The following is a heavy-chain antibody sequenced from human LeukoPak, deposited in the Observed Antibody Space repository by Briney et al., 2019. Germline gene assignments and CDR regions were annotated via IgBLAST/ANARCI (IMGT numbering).Heavy chain of an antibody. J-gene: IGHJ6*02. CDR1: GGSISSYY. V-gene: IGHV4-59*12. CDR2: IYYSGST. D-gene: IGHD3-9*01. CDR3: ARDWARYDILTGYPAVDYYGMDV. Sequence: SETLSLTCTVSGGSISSYYWSWIRQPPGKGLEWIGYIYYSGSTNYNPSLKSRVTISVDTSKNQFSLKLSSVTAADTAVYYCARDWARYDILTGYPAVDYYGMDVWGQGTTVTVSS.